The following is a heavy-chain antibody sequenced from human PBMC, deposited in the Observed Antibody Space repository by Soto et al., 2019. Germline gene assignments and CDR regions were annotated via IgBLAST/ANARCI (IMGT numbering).Heavy chain of an antibody. D-gene: IGHD3-22*01. CDR3: ARDYYDSSGYDPLGAFDI. CDR1: GYTFTGYY. J-gene: IGHJ3*02. V-gene: IGHV1-2*02. CDR2: INPNSGGT. Sequence: ASVKVSCKASGYTFTGYYMHWVRQAPGQGLEWMGWINPNSGGTNYAQKFQGRVTMTRDTSISTAYMELSRLRSDDTAVYYCARDYYDSSGYDPLGAFDIWGQGTMVTV.